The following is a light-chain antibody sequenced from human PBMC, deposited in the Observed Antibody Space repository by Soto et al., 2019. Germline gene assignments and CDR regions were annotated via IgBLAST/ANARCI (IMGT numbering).Light chain of an antibody. CDR2: DTS. CDR1: QNVANY. J-gene: IGKJ4*01. CDR3: QPYNSWPLT. Sequence: EIVLTQSAATLSLSPWERATLSCRASQNVANYLDWYQQKPGQTPRFLIYDTSTRATGVPTRFSGSGSGAEFTLTINSLQSEDFAVYYCQPYNSWPLTFGGGTKVDIK. V-gene: IGKV3-15*01.